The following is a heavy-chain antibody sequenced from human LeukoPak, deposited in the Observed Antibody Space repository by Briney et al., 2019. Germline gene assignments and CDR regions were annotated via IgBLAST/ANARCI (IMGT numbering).Heavy chain of an antibody. CDR1: GFTVSSNY. CDR3: ARDRVAVAFYYYGMDV. D-gene: IGHD6-19*01. V-gene: IGHV3-66*01. CDR2: IYSGGST. J-gene: IGHJ6*02. Sequence: GGSLRLSCAASGFTVSSNYMSWVRQAPGKGLEWVSVIYSGGSTYYADSVKGRFTISRDNSKNMLYLQMNSLRAEDTAVYYCARDRVAVAFYYYGMDVWGQGTTVTVSS.